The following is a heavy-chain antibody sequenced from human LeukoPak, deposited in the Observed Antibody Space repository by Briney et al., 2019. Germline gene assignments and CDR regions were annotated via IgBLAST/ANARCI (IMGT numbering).Heavy chain of an antibody. Sequence: GSLRLSCTASGFTFGDYAMSWIRQPPGKGLEWIGYIYYSGSTNYNPSLKSRVTISVDTSKDQFSLKLSSVTAADTAVYYCARHGHLDWLFKEAFDIWGQGTMVSVSS. CDR3: ARHGHLDWLFKEAFDI. CDR1: GFTFGDYA. J-gene: IGHJ3*02. V-gene: IGHV4-59*08. D-gene: IGHD3/OR15-3a*01. CDR2: IYYSGST.